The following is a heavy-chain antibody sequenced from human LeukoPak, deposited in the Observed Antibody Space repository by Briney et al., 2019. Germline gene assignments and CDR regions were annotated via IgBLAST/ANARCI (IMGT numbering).Heavy chain of an antibody. CDR1: GFTISDYY. CDR3: VRGGYSSGWYTSPDY. CDR2: ISSSGTSI. V-gene: IGHV3-11*01. Sequence: GGSLRLSCAASGFTISDYYMSWIRQAPGKGLEWVSYISSSGTSIYYSDSVKGRFTISRDNAENSLYLQMNSLRDEDTAVYYCVRGGYSSGWYTSPDYWGQGTLVTVSS. J-gene: IGHJ4*02. D-gene: IGHD6-19*01.